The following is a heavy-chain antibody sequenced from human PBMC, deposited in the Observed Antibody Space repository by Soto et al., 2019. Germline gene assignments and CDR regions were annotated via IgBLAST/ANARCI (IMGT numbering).Heavy chain of an antibody. J-gene: IGHJ6*02. CDR3: ARGEIAAAGTGYYYGMDV. V-gene: IGHV4-34*01. CDR2: INHSGST. Sequence: SETLSLTCAVYGGSFSGYYWSWIRQPPGKGLEWIGEINHSGSTNYNPSLKSRVTISVDTPKNQFSLKLSSATAADTAVYYCARGEIAAAGTGYYYGMDVWGQGTTVTVSS. D-gene: IGHD6-13*01. CDR1: GGSFSGYY.